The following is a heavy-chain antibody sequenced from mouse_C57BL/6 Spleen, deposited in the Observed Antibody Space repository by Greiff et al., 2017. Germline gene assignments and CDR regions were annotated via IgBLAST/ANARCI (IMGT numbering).Heavy chain of an antibody. CDR1: GYTFTSYG. J-gene: IGHJ4*01. CDR3: ARLDYGSSNYAMDY. Sequence: VKLMESGAELARPGASVKLSCKASGYTFTSYGISWVKQRTGKGLEWIGEIYPRSGNTYYNEKFKGKATLTADKSSSTAYMELRSLTSEDSAVYFCARLDYGSSNYAMDYWGQGTSVTVSS. V-gene: IGHV1-81*01. CDR2: IYPRSGNT. D-gene: IGHD1-1*01.